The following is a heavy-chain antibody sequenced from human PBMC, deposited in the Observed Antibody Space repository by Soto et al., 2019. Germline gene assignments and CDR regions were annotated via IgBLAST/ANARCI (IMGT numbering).Heavy chain of an antibody. CDR3: AKERYYDSSGYSDY. V-gene: IGHV3-74*01. CDR1: GFTFSSYW. CDR2: INSDGSST. Sequence: HPGGSLRLSCAASGFTFSSYWMHWVRQAPGKGLVWVSRINSDGSSTHYADSVKGRSTISRDNSKNTVNLQMNSLRVEDTAIYYCAKERYYDSSGYSDYWGQGTLVPSPQ. J-gene: IGHJ4*02. D-gene: IGHD3-22*01.